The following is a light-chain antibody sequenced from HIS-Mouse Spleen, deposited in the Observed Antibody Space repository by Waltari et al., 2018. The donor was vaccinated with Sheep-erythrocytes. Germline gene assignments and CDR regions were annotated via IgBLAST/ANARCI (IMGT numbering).Light chain of an antibody. V-gene: IGLV2-11*01. CDR1: SSSVGGYNY. CDR2: DVY. Sequence: QSALTQPRSVPGSPGQSVTNPCTATSSSVGGYNYVSRYPQHPGQAPQLLTDDVYNRPSGVPDRFSGSKSGNTASLPISGLQAEDEADYYCCSYAGSYTLVFGGGTKLTVL. CDR3: CSYAGSYTLV. J-gene: IGLJ2*01.